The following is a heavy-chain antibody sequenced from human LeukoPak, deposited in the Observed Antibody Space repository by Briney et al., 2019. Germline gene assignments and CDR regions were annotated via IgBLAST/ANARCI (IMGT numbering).Heavy chain of an antibody. J-gene: IGHJ4*02. V-gene: IGHV1-69*08. CDR2: IISTSGTA. CDR3: ARTAAEWEFRGDRDY. CDR1: GGTFSNYN. Sequence: SSVKLSCKASGGTFSNYNINWVRQAPGQGLEWMGRIISTSGTADYAQKCHGRVTITADTSTNTFYLELSSLRYEHTAVYYCARTAAEWEFRGDRDYWGQGTLVTVSS. D-gene: IGHD3-10*01.